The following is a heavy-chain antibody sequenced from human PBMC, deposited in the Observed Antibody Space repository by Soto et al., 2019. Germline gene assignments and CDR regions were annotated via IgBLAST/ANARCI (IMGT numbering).Heavy chain of an antibody. J-gene: IGHJ4*02. V-gene: IGHV3-23*01. CDR1: GFTFGTYA. D-gene: IGHD6-6*01. CDR3: AKRSSSSTFDY. CDR2: ISGSDDST. Sequence: EGRQLESGGALVQPGESLRLSCAASGFTFGTYAMSWVRKTPGKGLGWVSVISGSDDSTYYADSVKGRFTISRDNSKNTLYLQMNSLRAEDTAVYYCAKRSSSSTFDYWGQGTLVTVSS.